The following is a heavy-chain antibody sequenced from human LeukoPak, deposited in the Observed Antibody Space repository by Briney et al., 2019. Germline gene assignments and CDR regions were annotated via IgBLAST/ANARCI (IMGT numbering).Heavy chain of an antibody. CDR1: GFTFSSYW. CDR3: AISSPVATVGY. Sequence: GGSLRLSCADSGFTFSSYWISWVRQAPGKGLEWVANINQDGSEKYYVDSVRGRFTISRDNAKNSLYLQMNSLRAEDTAVYYCAISSPVATVGYWGQGTLVTVSS. V-gene: IGHV3-7*01. CDR2: INQDGSEK. D-gene: IGHD4-23*01. J-gene: IGHJ4*02.